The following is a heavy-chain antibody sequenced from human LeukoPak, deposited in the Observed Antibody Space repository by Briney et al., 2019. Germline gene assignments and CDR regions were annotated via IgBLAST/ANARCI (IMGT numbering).Heavy chain of an antibody. CDR2: INEDGSEK. CDR1: GFTFSNSW. V-gene: IGHV3-7*02. J-gene: IGHJ4*02. CDR3: AKILDY. Sequence: GGSLRLSRAASGFTFSNSWMNWVRQAPGKGLEWVANINEDGSEKHHADSVKGRFTISRDNAKNSLYLQMNTLRVEDTAVYYCAKILDYWGQGILVTVSS.